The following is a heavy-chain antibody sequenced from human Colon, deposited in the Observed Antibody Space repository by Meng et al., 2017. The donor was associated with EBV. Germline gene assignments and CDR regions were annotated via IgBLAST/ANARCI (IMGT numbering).Heavy chain of an antibody. V-gene: IGHV4-4*03. J-gene: IGHJ4*02. Sequence: VELQESGPGLVKPPETLSLASAVSGDSLSSANWWSWVRQPPGKGLEWIGEIHHNGNTNYNPSLKSRVTISVDKSKNQFVLKVTSVTAADTAVYYCARTAICIGGSCTTWDYWGQGALVTVSS. CDR3: ARTAICIGGSCTTWDY. CDR2: IHHNGNT. D-gene: IGHD2-15*01. CDR1: GDSLSSANW.